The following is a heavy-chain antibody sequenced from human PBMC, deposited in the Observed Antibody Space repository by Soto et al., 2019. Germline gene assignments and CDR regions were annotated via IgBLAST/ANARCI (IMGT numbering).Heavy chain of an antibody. Sequence: GGSLSLSCAASGFSFRSYGMYWVRQAPGKGLEWLAIIRYDGSNEYYADSVKGRFTISRDNSKNTLYLQMNSLRAEDMAVYYCARDPTQTHGGYYYYYGMDVWGQGTTVTVSS. V-gene: IGHV3-33*07. J-gene: IGHJ6*02. CDR2: IRYDGSNE. CDR3: ARDPTQTHGGYYYYYGMDV. D-gene: IGHD2-15*01. CDR1: GFSFRSYG.